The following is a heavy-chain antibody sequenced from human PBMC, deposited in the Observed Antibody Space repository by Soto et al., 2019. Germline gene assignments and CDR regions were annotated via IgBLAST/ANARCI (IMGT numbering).Heavy chain of an antibody. D-gene: IGHD2-15*01. CDR3: ARGLRGGVVVAAPYYFDY. V-gene: IGHV4-34*01. CDR2: INHSGST. CDR1: GGSFSGYY. J-gene: IGHJ4*02. Sequence: QVQLQQWGAGLLKPSETLSLTCAVYGGSFSGYYWSWIRQPPGKGLEWIGEINHSGSTNYNPSLKSRVTISVDTSKNQFYLKLSSVTAADTAVYYCARGLRGGVVVAAPYYFDYWGQGTLVTVSS.